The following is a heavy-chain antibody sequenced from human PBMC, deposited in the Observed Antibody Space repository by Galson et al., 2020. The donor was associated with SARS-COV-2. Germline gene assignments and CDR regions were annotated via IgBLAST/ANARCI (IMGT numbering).Heavy chain of an antibody. CDR3: AKSITIFGEDTTEQYCGMDV. Sequence: GESLKTLCGASGFTFEDHAMQWVRQGSGKGLEWVSLINWNGKTTYEANSVKGRIINSRDDSKNYLSLQMNSLRPEYIGLYCWAKSITIFGEDTTEQYCGMDVWCQGTTVNVS. CDR2: INWNGKTT. V-gene: IGHV3-43D*03. J-gene: IGHJ6*02. CDR1: GFTFEDHA. D-gene: IGHD3-3*01.